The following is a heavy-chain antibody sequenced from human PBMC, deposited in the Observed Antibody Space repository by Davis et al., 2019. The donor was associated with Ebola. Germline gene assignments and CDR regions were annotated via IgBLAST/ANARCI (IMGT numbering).Heavy chain of an antibody. Sequence: GESLKISCAASGFTFSDHYMDWVRQAPGKGLEWVGRTRNKANSYTTEYAASVKGRFTISRDDSKNSLYLQMNSLKTEDTAVYYCARGYLRGFDYWGQGTLVTVSS. J-gene: IGHJ4*02. CDR1: GFTFSDHY. V-gene: IGHV3-72*01. CDR2: TRNKANSYTT. D-gene: IGHD5-18*01. CDR3: ARGYLRGFDY.